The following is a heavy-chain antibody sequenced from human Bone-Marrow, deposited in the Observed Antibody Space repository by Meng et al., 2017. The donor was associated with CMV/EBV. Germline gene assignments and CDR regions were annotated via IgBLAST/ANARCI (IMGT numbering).Heavy chain of an antibody. V-gene: IGHV1-69*05. Sequence: SVKVSCKTSGGTFSSYAISWVRQAPGQGLEWMGGIIPIFGTAHYAQKFQDTVTITTDEFTSTAYMELSSLRSEDTAVYYCARRNSGATEALDIWGQGTMVTVSS. CDR2: IIPIFGTA. CDR3: ARRNSGATEALDI. J-gene: IGHJ3*02. CDR1: GGTFSSYA. D-gene: IGHD1-1*01.